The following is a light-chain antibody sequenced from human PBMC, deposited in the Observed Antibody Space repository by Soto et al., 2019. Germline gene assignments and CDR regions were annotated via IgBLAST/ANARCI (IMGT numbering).Light chain of an antibody. CDR3: QQSYCTPLT. CDR1: QSISSY. Sequence: DIQMTQSPSSLSASVGDRVTITCRASQSISSYLNWYQQKPGKAPKLLIYAASSLQSGVPSRFSGSGSGTDFTISISSVQGVDFATYYCQQSYCTPLTFGGGTKVEIK. V-gene: IGKV1-39*01. J-gene: IGKJ4*01. CDR2: AAS.